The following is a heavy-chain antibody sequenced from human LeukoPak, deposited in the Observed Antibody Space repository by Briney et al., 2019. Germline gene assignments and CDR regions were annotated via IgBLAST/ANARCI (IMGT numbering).Heavy chain of an antibody. CDR1: GYTFTGYY. V-gene: IGHV1-2*02. Sequence: ASVKDSCKASGYTFTGYYMHWVRQAPGQGLEWMGWINPNSGGTNYAQKFQGRVTMTRDTSISTAYMKLSRLRSDDTAVYYCARDPCSGGSCSSIFDYWGQGTLVTVSS. J-gene: IGHJ4*02. CDR2: INPNSGGT. D-gene: IGHD2-15*01. CDR3: ARDPCSGGSCSSIFDY.